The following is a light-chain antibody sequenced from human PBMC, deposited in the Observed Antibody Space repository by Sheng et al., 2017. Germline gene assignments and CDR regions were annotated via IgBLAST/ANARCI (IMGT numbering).Light chain of an antibody. CDR3: YSTDSSGNHRGV. V-gene: IGLV3-10*01. CDR2: RTA. Sequence: SYELTQPPSVSRVPRTNGQDHLLWRCIAKKICLLVPAEVRPRPLCWSSMRTANGPSGIPERFSGSSSGTMATLTISGAQVEDEADYYCYSTDSSGNHRGVFGGGTKLTVL. J-gene: IGLJ2*01. CDR1: IAKKI.